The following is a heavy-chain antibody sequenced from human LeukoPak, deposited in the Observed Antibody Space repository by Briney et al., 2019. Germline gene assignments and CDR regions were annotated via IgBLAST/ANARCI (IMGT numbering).Heavy chain of an antibody. CDR2: IIPIFGTA. CDR1: GGTFSSYA. J-gene: IGHJ3*02. Sequence: ASVKVSCKASGGTFSSYAISWVRQTPGQGLEWMGGIIPIFGTANYAQKFQGRVTITTDESTSTAYMELSSLRSEDTAVYYCARGGYYDSSGYWWNDAFDIWGQGTMVTVSS. CDR3: ARGGYYDSSGYWWNDAFDI. V-gene: IGHV1-69*05. D-gene: IGHD3-22*01.